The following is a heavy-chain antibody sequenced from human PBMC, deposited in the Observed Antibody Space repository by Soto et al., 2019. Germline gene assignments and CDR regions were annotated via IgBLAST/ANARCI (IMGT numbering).Heavy chain of an antibody. D-gene: IGHD4-17*01. CDR3: ARDGVYGNYYYGMDV. Sequence: QVQLVESGGGVVQPGRSLRLSCAASGFTFSSSGMHWVRQAPGKGLEWVAVIWYDGSNKYYADSVKGRFTISRDNSKNTLYLQMNSLRAEDTAVYYCARDGVYGNYYYGMDVWGQGTTVTVSS. V-gene: IGHV3-33*01. CDR2: IWYDGSNK. J-gene: IGHJ6*02. CDR1: GFTFSSSG.